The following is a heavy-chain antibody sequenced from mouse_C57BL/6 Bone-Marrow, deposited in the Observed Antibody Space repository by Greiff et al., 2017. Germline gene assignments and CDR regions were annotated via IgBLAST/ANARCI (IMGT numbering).Heavy chain of an antibody. D-gene: IGHD1-1*01. CDR2: INPNYGTT. Sequence: EVQRVESGPELVKPGASVKISCKASGYSFTDYNMNWVKQSNGKSLEWIGVINPNYGTTSYNQKFKGKATLTVDQSSSTAYMQLNSLTSEDSAVYYCARSGYYGSSPYYFDYWGQGTTLTVSS. V-gene: IGHV1-39*01. CDR1: GYSFTDYN. J-gene: IGHJ2*01. CDR3: ARSGYYGSSPYYFDY.